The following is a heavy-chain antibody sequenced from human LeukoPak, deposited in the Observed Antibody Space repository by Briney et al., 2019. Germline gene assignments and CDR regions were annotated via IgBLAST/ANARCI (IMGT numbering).Heavy chain of an antibody. CDR1: GGSFSGYY. J-gene: IGHJ4*02. Sequence: SETLSLTSAVYGGSFSGYYWSWIRQPPGKGLEWIGEINHSGSTNYNPSLKSRVTISVDTSKNQFSLKLSSVTAADTAVYYCARGQGAARMVDYWGQGTLVTVSS. D-gene: IGHD6-6*01. CDR2: INHSGST. V-gene: IGHV4-34*01. CDR3: ARGQGAARMVDY.